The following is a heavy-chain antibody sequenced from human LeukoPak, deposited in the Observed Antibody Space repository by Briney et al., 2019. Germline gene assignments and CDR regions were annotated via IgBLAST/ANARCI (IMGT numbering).Heavy chain of an antibody. Sequence: SDTLSLTCTVSGGSISSGDYYWSWIRQPPGKGLEWIGYIYYSGSTYYNPSLKSRVTISVDTSKNQFSLKLSSVTAADTAVYYCAREYDYGGPESSFDYWGQGTLVTVSS. CDR3: AREYDYGGPESSFDY. D-gene: IGHD4-23*01. CDR1: GGSISSGDYY. V-gene: IGHV4-30-4*02. J-gene: IGHJ4*02. CDR2: IYYSGST.